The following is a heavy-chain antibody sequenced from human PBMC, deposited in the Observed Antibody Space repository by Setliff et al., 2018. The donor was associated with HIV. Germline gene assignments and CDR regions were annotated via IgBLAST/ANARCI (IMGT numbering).Heavy chain of an antibody. CDR1: GFIFDDYA. D-gene: IGHD5-12*01. CDR3: ARDPVFRVIVATIPYYYYYMDV. V-gene: IGHV3-9*01. Sequence: PGGSLRLSCAASGFIFDDYAMHWVRQVPGKGLEGVSGISWNGVSIGYADSVKSRFTISRDNSKSSLYLQMNSLRGEDTALYYCARDPVFRVIVATIPYYYYYMDVWGKGTTVTVSS. J-gene: IGHJ6*03. CDR2: ISWNGVSI.